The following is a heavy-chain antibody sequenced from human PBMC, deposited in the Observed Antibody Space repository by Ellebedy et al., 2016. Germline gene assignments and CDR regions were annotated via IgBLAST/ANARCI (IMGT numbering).Heavy chain of an antibody. CDR2: INPSGCST. J-gene: IGHJ4*02. Sequence: ASVKVSCKASGYTFTSYYMHWVRQAPGQGLEWMGIINPSGCSTSYAQKLQGRATMTRDTSTSTVYMELSSLRSEDTAVYYCARVGYSISWSSRTYYFDYWGQGTLVTVSS. CDR1: GYTFTSYY. V-gene: IGHV1-46*04. D-gene: IGHD6-13*01. CDR3: ARVGYSISWSSRTYYFDY.